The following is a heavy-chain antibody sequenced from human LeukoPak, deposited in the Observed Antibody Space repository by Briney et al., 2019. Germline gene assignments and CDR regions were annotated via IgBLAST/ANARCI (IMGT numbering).Heavy chain of an antibody. V-gene: IGHV3-11*01. CDR1: GFTFSDYY. CDR3: ASPRISDAFDI. J-gene: IGHJ3*02. CDR2: IISSGSTI. Sequence: GGSLRLSCEASGFTFSDYYMSWIRQAPGKGLEWISYIISSGSTIYYADSVKGRFTISRDNAKNSLYLQMNSLRAEDTAVYFCASPRISDAFDIWGQGTMVTVSS. D-gene: IGHD2-15*01.